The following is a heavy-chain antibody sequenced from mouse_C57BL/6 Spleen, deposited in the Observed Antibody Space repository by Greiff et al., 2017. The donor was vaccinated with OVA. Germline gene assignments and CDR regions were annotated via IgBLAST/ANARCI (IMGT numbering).Heavy chain of an antibody. CDR2: IYPGDGDT. CDR1: GYAFSSSW. Sequence: QVQLQQSGPELVKPGASVKISCKASGYAFSSSWMNWVKQRPGKGLEWIGRIYPGDGDTNYNGKFKGKATLTADKSSSTAYMQLSSLTSEDSAVYFCARGLRQGGGYYFDYWGQGTTRTVSS. V-gene: IGHV1-82*01. CDR3: ARGLRQGGGYYFDY. J-gene: IGHJ2*01. D-gene: IGHD2-4*01.